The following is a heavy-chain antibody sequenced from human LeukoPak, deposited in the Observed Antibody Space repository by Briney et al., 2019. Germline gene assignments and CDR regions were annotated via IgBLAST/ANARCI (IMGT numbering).Heavy chain of an antibody. V-gene: IGHV3-23*01. D-gene: IGHD6-25*01. J-gene: IGHJ4*02. CDR3: AKVSAAADLIWGYYFDY. CDR1: GFTFSSYA. CDR2: ISGSGGST. Sequence: GGSLRLSCAASGFTFSSYAMSWVRQAPGKGLEWVSAISGSGGSTYYADSVKGRFTISRDNSKNTLYLQMNSLRAEDTAVYYCAKVSAAADLIWGYYFDYWGQGTLVTVSS.